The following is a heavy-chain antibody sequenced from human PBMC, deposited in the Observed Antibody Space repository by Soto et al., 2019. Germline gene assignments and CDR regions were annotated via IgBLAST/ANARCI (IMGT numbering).Heavy chain of an antibody. CDR1: GFSFTAAGVA. J-gene: IGHJ4*02. CDR3: AHSDGGYEIIYFDF. Sequence: SGPTLVNPTQTLTLTCTFSGFSFTAAGVAVGWIRQTPGGALEWLTLIYYNDDRRFSPSLKTRLTITGDTSKNQVVLSLTNVDPGDTATYFCAHSDGGYEIIYFDFWGQGIPVTVSS. CDR2: IYYNDDR. V-gene: IGHV2-5*01. D-gene: IGHD5-12*01.